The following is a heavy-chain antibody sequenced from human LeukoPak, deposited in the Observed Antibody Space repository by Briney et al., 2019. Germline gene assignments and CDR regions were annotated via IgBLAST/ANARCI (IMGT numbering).Heavy chain of an antibody. CDR3: ARDRGGSYVDY. D-gene: IGHD1-26*01. J-gene: IGHJ4*02. CDR1: GGSISSYY. V-gene: IGHV4-59*01. CDR2: IYYSGST. Sequence: SETLSLTCTVSGGSISSYYWSWIRQPPGKGLDWIGYIYYSGSTNYNPSLKGRVTISVDTSKNQFSLKLSSVTAADTAVYYCARDRGGSYVDYWGQGTLVAVSS.